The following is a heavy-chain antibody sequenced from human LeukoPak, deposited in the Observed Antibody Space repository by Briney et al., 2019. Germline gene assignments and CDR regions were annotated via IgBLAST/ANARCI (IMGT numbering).Heavy chain of an antibody. CDR1: GYTFTTYD. D-gene: IGHD3-10*01. Sequence: GASVKVSCKASGYTFTTYDLNWVRQATGQGLEWMGWMNPNSGNTGYAQKFQGRVTMTRKISITTAYMELSNLTSEDTAVYYCARRIRGAPTDYWGQGTLVTVSS. CDR2: MNPNSGNT. V-gene: IGHV1-8*01. CDR3: ARRIRGAPTDY. J-gene: IGHJ4*02.